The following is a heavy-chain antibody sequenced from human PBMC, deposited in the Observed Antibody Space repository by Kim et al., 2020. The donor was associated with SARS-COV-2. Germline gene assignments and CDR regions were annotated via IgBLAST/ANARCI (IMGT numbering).Heavy chain of an antibody. CDR1: GFTFSNAW. D-gene: IGHD3-10*01. CDR2: IKSKSEGGTK. Sequence: GGSLRLSCAASGFTFSNAWMSWVRQAPGKGLEWVGRIKSKSEGGTKDYAAPGKCSITISKADSKHTLYMQMNSLKTADTAEYYCTALIWFGTILDIWGQGTMVTVSS. CDR3: TALIWFGTILDI. J-gene: IGHJ3*02. V-gene: IGHV3-15*01.